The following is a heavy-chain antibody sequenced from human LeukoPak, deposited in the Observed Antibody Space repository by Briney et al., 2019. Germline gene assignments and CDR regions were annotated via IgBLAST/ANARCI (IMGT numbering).Heavy chain of an antibody. J-gene: IGHJ4*02. D-gene: IGHD4-17*01. CDR3: AKCLGPYGDCYFDY. CDR1: GFTFSNSA. CDR2: ISGGGGLT. V-gene: IGHV3-23*01. Sequence: TGGSLRLSCGASGFTFSNSAMSWVRQAPGKGLEWVAVISGGGGLTYYADSVKGRFTISRDNSKNTLYLQMNSLRADDTAVYYCAKCLGPYGDCYFDYWGQGTLVTVSS.